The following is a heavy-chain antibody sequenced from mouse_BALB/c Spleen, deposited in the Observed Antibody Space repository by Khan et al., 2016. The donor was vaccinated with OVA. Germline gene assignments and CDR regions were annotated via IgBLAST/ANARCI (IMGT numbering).Heavy chain of an antibody. Sequence: QVQLKESGPGLVAPSQSLSITCTVSGFSLSRYSVHWVRQPPGKGLEWLGIIWGGGSTDYNSALKSRLSISKDNSKSHVFLKMNSLQTDDTAMYYCARNRDGGSYWYFDVWGAGTTVTVSS. V-gene: IGHV2-6-4*01. J-gene: IGHJ1*01. CDR3: ARNRDGGSYWYFDV. CDR1: GFSLSRYS. CDR2: IWGGGST. D-gene: IGHD3-3*01.